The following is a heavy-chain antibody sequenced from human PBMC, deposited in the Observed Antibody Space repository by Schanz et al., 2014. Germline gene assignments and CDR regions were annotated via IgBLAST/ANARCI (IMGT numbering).Heavy chain of an antibody. D-gene: IGHD5-12*01. CDR3: ARGGRGGYPGRVFDI. Sequence: QVQLVESGGGVVQPGRSLRLSCAASGFTFSSYAVHWVRQAPDKGLVWVAVTSSDGSLKYYADSVKGRFTISRDNSRDRVYLQMTSLRGEDTAVYYCARGGRGGYPGRVFDIGGQGTMVTASS. CDR1: GFTFSSYA. J-gene: IGHJ3*02. V-gene: IGHV3-30*04. CDR2: TSSDGSLK.